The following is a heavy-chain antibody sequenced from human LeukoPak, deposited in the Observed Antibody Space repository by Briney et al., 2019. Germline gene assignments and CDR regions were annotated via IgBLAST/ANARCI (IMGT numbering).Heavy chain of an antibody. D-gene: IGHD3-3*02. V-gene: IGHV3-30*04. CDR3: ARGLAS. CDR2: ISYDGSNK. J-gene: IGHJ3*01. CDR1: GFTFSSYA. Sequence: PGGSLRLSCAASGFTFSSYAMHWVRQAPGKGLEWVAVISYDGSNKYYADSVKGRFTISRGNSKNTLYLQMNSLRAEDTAVYYCARGLASWGQGTMVTVSS.